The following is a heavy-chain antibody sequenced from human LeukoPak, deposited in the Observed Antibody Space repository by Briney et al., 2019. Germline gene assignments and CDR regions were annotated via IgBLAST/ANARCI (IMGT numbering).Heavy chain of an antibody. D-gene: IGHD3-22*01. CDR1: GLTFDDYG. CDR2: LGGRGVLT. J-gene: IGHJ4*02. Sequence: GGSLRLSCVASGLTFDDYGMSWVRQAPGKGLEWVSTLGGRGVLTYYADSVRGRFTVSRDNSKNTLYLQMNSLRAEDTAVYYCARRDVSGYYALDYWGQGFLVTVSS. V-gene: IGHV3-23*01. CDR3: ARRDVSGYYALDY.